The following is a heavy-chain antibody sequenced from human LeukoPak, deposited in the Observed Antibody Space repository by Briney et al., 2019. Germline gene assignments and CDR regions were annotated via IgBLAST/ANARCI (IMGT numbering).Heavy chain of an antibody. V-gene: IGHV3-74*01. CDR1: GFTFSSYW. D-gene: IGHD5-24*01. CDR2: INSDRSST. CDR3: ARVGSGYNGGY. J-gene: IGHJ4*02. Sequence: TGGSLRLSCAASGFTFSSYWMHWVRQAPGKGLVWVSRINSDRSSTSYADSVKGRFTISRDNAKNTLYLQMNSLRAEDTAVYYCARVGSGYNGGYWGQGTLVTVSS.